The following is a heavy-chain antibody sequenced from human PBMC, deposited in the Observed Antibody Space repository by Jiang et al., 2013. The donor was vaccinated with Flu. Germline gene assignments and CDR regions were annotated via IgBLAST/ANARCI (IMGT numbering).Heavy chain of an antibody. J-gene: IGHJ6*02. Sequence: SLTCDISGDSVSSNSAAWNWIRQSPWRGLEWLGRTYYRSQWYNDYAVSVKSRITINADASKNQFSLQLKSVTREDTAIYYCARDPRDWVAGGSSYYYAMDVWGQGTTVTVSS. D-gene: IGHD2-15*01. CDR1: GDSVSSNSAA. CDR3: ARDPRDWVAGGSSYYYAMDV. V-gene: IGHV6-1*01. CDR2: TYYRSQWYN.